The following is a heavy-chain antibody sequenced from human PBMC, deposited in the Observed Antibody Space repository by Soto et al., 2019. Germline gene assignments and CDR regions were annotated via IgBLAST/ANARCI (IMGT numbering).Heavy chain of an antibody. CDR3: AGNFDSVYYYGMDV. Sequence: QVQLQESGPGLVKPSQTLSLTCTVSGGSISSGGYYWSWIRQHPGKGLEWIGYIYYSGSTYYNPSLKSRVTISVDTAKNPFSLKPSSVTAADTAVYYCAGNFDSVYYYGMDVWGQGTTVTVSS. CDR2: IYYSGST. V-gene: IGHV4-31*03. CDR1: GGSISSGGYY. D-gene: IGHD3-9*01. J-gene: IGHJ6*02.